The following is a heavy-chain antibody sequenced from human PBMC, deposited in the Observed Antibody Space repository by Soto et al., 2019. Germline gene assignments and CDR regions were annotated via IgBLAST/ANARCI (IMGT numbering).Heavy chain of an antibody. CDR3: ARKGGEGVAFDY. J-gene: IGHJ4*02. CDR2: IWYDGSNK. D-gene: IGHD3-10*01. V-gene: IGHV3-33*01. Sequence: QVQLVESGGGVVQPGRSLRLSCAASGFTFSSYGMHWVRQAPGKGLEWVAVIWYDGSNKYYADSVKGRFTISRDNSKNTLYLKVNSLRAEDTAVYYCARKGGEGVAFDYWGQGPLVTVSS. CDR1: GFTFSSYG.